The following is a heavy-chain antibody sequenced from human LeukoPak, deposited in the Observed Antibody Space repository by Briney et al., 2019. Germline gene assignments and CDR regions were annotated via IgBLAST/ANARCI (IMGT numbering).Heavy chain of an antibody. Sequence: PGGSLRLSCAASGFTFSSYWMHWVRQAPGKGLVWVSRINGDGSSTNYADSVKGRFTISRDNAKNSLYLQMNSLRDEDTAVYYCATKGRGYSGYDFSFDSWGQGTLVTVSS. D-gene: IGHD5-12*01. J-gene: IGHJ4*02. CDR1: GFTFSSYW. CDR2: INGDGSST. V-gene: IGHV3-74*01. CDR3: ATKGRGYSGYDFSFDS.